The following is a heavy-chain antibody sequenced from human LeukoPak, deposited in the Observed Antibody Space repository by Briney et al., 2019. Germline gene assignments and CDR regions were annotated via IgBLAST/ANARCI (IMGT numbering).Heavy chain of an antibody. D-gene: IGHD3-10*01. CDR3: ARDLLWFGELLYAFDY. J-gene: IGHJ4*02. CDR2: IIPILGIA. V-gene: IGHV1-69*04. Sequence: SVKVSCKASGGTFSSYAISWVRQAPGQGLEWMGRIIPILGIANYAQKFQGRVTITADKSTSTAYMELSSLRSEDTAVYYCARDLLWFGELLYAFDYWGQGTLVTVSS. CDR1: GGTFSSYA.